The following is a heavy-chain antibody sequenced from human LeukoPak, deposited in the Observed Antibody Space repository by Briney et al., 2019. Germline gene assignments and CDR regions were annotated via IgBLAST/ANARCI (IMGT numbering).Heavy chain of an antibody. CDR1: GYTLTELS. CDR3: ATLRDYYDSSGTFDY. V-gene: IGHV1-24*01. Sequence: GASVKVSCKVSGYTLTELSMHWVRQAPGKGLEWMGGFDPEDGETIYAQKFQGRVTMTEGTSTDTAYMELSSLRSEDTAVYYCATLRDYYDSSGTFDYWGQGTLVTVSS. J-gene: IGHJ4*02. CDR2: FDPEDGET. D-gene: IGHD3-22*01.